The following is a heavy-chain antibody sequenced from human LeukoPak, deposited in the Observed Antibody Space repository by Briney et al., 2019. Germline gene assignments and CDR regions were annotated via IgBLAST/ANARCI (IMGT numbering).Heavy chain of an antibody. D-gene: IGHD2-15*01. CDR2: ITSSSYT. V-gene: IGHV3-11*06. CDR3: ARVGCSGGRCPGYGMDV. J-gene: IGHJ6*02. CDR1: GFTFSDYY. Sequence: PGGSLRLSCAASGFTFSDYYMSWIRQAPGKGLEWVSYITSSSYTNYADSVKGRFTISRDNAKNSLYLHMNSLRVEDTAVYYCARVGCSGGRCPGYGMDVWGQGTTVSVSS.